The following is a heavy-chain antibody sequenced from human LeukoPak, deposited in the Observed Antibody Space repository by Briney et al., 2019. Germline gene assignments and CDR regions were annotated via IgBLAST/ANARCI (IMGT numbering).Heavy chain of an antibody. CDR2: IYYSGST. CDR1: GGSISSSSYY. Sequence: NASETLSLTCTVSGGSISSSSYYWGWIRQPPGKGLEWIGSIYYSGSTYYNPSLKSRVTMSVDTSKNQFSLKLSSVTAADTAVYYCARRWVRGVIHDYWGQGTLVTVSS. CDR3: ARRWVRGVIHDY. V-gene: IGHV4-39*07. D-gene: IGHD3-10*01. J-gene: IGHJ4*02.